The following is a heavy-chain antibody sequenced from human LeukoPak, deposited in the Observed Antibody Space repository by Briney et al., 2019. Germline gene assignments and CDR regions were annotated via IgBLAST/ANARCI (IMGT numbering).Heavy chain of an antibody. V-gene: IGHV1-2*02. CDR1: GYTFTGYY. CDR2: INPNSGGT. Sequence: ASVKVSCKASGYTFTGYYIHWVRQAPGQGLEWMGWINPNSGGTNHAQKVQGRVTMTRDTSISTAYMELSRLRSDDTAFYYCARGQYSSGLGLLDYWGQGKLVTVSS. CDR3: ARGQYSSGLGLLDY. D-gene: IGHD6-19*01. J-gene: IGHJ4*02.